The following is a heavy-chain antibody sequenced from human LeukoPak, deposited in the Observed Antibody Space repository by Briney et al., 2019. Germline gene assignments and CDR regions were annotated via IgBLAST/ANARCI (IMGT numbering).Heavy chain of an antibody. CDR3: ARGLYSSSWYYSGYYFDY. J-gene: IGHJ4*02. V-gene: IGHV4-59*01. Sequence: PSETLSLTCTASGGSISSYYWSWIRQPPGKGLEWIGYIYYSGSTNYNPSLKSRVTISVDTSKNQFSLKLSSVTAADTAVYYCARGLYSSSWYYSGYYFDYWGQGTLVTVSS. CDR1: GGSISSYY. D-gene: IGHD6-13*01. CDR2: IYYSGST.